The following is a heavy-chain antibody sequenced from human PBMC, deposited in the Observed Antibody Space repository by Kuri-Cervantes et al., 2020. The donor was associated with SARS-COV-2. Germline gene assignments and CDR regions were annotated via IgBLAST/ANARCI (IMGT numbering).Heavy chain of an antibody. CDR1: GFTFSAYT. J-gene: IGHJ4*02. V-gene: IGHV3-21*01. Sequence: GESLKISFGASGFTFSAYTMNWVGQAPGNALEWISSISGSRSYIYCADSVRGRFTISRDNAKNSLFLQVYSLRAEDTAVYYCARDDYGGNSIDYWGQGTLVTVSS. CDR3: ARDDYGGNSIDY. CDR2: ISGSRSYI. D-gene: IGHD4-23*01.